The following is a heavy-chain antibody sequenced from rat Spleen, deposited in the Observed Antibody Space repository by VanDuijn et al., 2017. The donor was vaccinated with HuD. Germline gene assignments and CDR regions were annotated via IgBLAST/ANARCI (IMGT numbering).Heavy chain of an antibody. D-gene: IGHD1-1*01. J-gene: IGHJ4*01. Sequence: EVQLVESGGGLVQPGRSLKLSCAASGFTLSNYGMHWIRQAPTKGLEWVASISPSGGITDYRDSVKGRLAISRDTAKSTLYLQMDNLRSEDTATYYCSRTSLQWFRMDAWGQGTSLTVSS. CDR1: GFTLSNYG. CDR3: SRTSLQWFRMDA. V-gene: IGHV5-19*01. CDR2: ISPSGGIT.